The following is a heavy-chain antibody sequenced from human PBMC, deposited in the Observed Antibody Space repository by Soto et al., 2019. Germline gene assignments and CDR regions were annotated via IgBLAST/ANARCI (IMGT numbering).Heavy chain of an antibody. V-gene: IGHV4-30-4*01. CDR1: GGSTSSGDYY. CDR3: ARSRISIFGILIIGSSFDP. J-gene: IGHJ5*02. Sequence: PSETLSLTCTVSGGSTSSGDYYWSWIRQPPGKGLEWIGYIYYSGSSYYNPSLKSRVSISIDTSKNQFSLKLSSVTAADTAVYYCARSRISIFGILIIGSSFDPWGQGSLVTVSS. D-gene: IGHD3-3*01. CDR2: IYYSGSS.